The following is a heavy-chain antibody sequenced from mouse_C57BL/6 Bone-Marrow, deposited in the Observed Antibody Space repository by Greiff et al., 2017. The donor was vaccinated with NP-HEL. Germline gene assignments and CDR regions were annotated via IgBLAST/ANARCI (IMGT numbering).Heavy chain of an antibody. V-gene: IGHV7-3*01. CDR2: IRNKANGYTT. CDR1: GFTFTDYY. CDR3: ARYLHYFDY. J-gene: IGHJ2*01. Sequence: EVQLQESGGGLVQPGGSLSLSCAASGFTFTDYYMSWVRQPPGKALEWLGFIRNKANGYTTEYSASVKGRFTISRDNSQSILYLQMNALRAEDSATYYCARYLHYFDYWGQGTTLTVSS.